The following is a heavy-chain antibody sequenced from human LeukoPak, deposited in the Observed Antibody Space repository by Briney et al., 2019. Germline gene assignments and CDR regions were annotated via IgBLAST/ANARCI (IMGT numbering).Heavy chain of an antibody. V-gene: IGHV3-20*04. CDR3: ARDHGWEIMVGATYFDY. CDR2: LNWYGGSS. J-gene: IGHJ4*02. Sequence: GGSLRLSCAASGFTFDDYRMRRVGQAPGKGLEWVSGLNWYGGSSGYEDSVKGRFTISRDNAKNSLYLQMNSLRAEDTALNYCARDHGWEIMVGATYFDYWGQGTLVTVPS. CDR1: GFTFDDYR. D-gene: IGHD1-26*01.